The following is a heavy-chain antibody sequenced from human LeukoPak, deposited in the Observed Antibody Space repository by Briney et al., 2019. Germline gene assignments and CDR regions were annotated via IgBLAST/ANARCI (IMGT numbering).Heavy chain of an antibody. CDR1: GFTVSSNY. V-gene: IGHV3-66*04. CDR3: ARRAGAYSHPYDY. D-gene: IGHD4/OR15-4a*01. CDR2: IYSGGST. Sequence: GGSLRLSCAASGFTVSSNYMSWVRQAPGKGLEWVSVIYSGGSTYYADSVKGRFTISRDNSKNTLYLQMNSLRAEDTAVYYCARRAGAYSHPYDYWAQGNLVTVSS. J-gene: IGHJ4*02.